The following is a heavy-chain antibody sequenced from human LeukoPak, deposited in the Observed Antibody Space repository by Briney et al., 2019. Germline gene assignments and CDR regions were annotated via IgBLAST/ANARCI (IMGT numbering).Heavy chain of an antibody. CDR3: VKDFPAVAMNYYCDY. J-gene: IGHJ4*02. D-gene: IGHD6-19*01. CDR2: ISYDGSDK. Sequence: PGGSLRLSCAVSGFTFSSYVMHWVRQAPGKGLESVAVISYDGSDKYYADSVKGRFTISRDNSKNTLYLQMNSLRAEDTAVYYCVKDFPAVAMNYYCDYWGQGTLVTVSS. CDR1: GFTFSSYV. V-gene: IGHV3-30*18.